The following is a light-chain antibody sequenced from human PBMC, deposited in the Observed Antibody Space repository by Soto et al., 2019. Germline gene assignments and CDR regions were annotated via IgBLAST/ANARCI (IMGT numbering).Light chain of an antibody. CDR3: QQYYSYPWT. CDR1: QGISSY. CDR2: AAS. J-gene: IGKJ1*01. Sequence: AIRMTQSPSSLSASPGERVTITCRASQGISSYLAWYQQKPGKAPKLLIYAASTLQSGVPSRFSGSGSGTDFTLTISCLQSEDFATYYCQQYYSYPWTFGQGTKVEIK. V-gene: IGKV1-8*01.